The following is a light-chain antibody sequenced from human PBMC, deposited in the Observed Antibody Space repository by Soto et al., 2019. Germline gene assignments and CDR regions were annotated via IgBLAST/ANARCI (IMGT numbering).Light chain of an antibody. CDR2: GAS. CDR1: HAILTY. CDR3: QQTFSPAVT. V-gene: IGKV1-39*01. Sequence: DIHLTQSPSSLSAAVGYRVTITCRASHAILTYLNWFQQKAGKAPEVLIYGASSLRSGVPSRFTGSGSATDFTLTITSLQPEDAGTYFCQQTFSPAVTFGGGTKVDIK. J-gene: IGKJ4*01.